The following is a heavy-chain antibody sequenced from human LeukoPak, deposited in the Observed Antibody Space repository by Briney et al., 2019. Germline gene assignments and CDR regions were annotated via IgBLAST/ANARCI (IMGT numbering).Heavy chain of an antibody. CDR3: ARDPWGSGDIDY. CDR1: GYTFTGYY. V-gene: IGHV1-2*02. Sequence: ASVKVSCKASGYTFTGYYMHWVRQAPGQGLEWMGWVNPNSGGTNYAQKFQGRVTMTRDTSISTAYMELSRLRSDDTAVYYCARDPWGSGDIDYWGQGTLVTVSS. CDR2: VNPNSGGT. J-gene: IGHJ4*02. D-gene: IGHD3-10*01.